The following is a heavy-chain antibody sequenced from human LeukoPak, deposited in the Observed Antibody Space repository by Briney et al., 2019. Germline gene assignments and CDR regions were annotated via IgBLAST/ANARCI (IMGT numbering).Heavy chain of an antibody. CDR3: ARTQGNKSWQKYFQP. J-gene: IGHJ1*01. D-gene: IGHD6-13*01. V-gene: IGHV4-39*01. Sequence: SETLSLTCTVSGDSMRSSSYYWGWIRQPPGKGLEWIASIYYSGSTYYNPSLKSRVTISADTSKNQFSLKLSSVTAADTAVYYGARTQGNKSWQKYFQPWGQGTLVTVSS. CDR1: GDSMRSSSYY. CDR2: IYYSGST.